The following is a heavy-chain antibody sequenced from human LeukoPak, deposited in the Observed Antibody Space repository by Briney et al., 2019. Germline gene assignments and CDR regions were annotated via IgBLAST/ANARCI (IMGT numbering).Heavy chain of an antibody. V-gene: IGHV1-18*01. D-gene: IGHD5-18*01. Sequence: ASVKVSCKASGYSFTNYGINWVRQAPGQGLEWMGWISTDNGNTDYAQNLQGRVTMTTDTSTSTAYMELRSLRSDDTAVYYCARGYSYGYGPLDYWGQGTLVTISS. CDR3: ARGYSYGYGPLDY. CDR2: ISTDNGNT. CDR1: GYSFTNYG. J-gene: IGHJ4*02.